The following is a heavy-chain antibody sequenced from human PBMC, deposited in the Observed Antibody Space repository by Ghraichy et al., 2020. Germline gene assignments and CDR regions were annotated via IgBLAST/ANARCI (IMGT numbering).Heavy chain of an antibody. CDR2: LGSSGGNT. V-gene: IGHV3-23*01. CDR1: GFTFSSYA. Sequence: SCAASGFTFSSYAMTWVRQAPGKGLEWVSALGSSGGNTNYADSVKGRFTISRDNSKNTLYLQMSSLRAGDTAVYYCARCVGGYAANAGCRGAFDIWGQETLVTVSS. CDR3: ARCVGGYAANAGCRGAFDI. D-gene: IGHD6-19*01. J-gene: IGHJ3*02.